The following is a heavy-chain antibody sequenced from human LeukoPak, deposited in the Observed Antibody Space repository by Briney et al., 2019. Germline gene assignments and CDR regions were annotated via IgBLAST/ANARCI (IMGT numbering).Heavy chain of an antibody. V-gene: IGHV3-53*01. J-gene: IGHJ6*03. CDR1: GFTFSTFA. CDR2: IYSGST. Sequence: GGSLRLSCAASGFTFSTFAMHWVRLSPGKGLEWVSFIYSGSTHYSDSVKGRFTISRDNSKNTLYLQMNSLRAEDTAVYYCARGLSPYYYYYMDVWGKGTTVTVSS. CDR3: ARGLSPYYYYYMDV.